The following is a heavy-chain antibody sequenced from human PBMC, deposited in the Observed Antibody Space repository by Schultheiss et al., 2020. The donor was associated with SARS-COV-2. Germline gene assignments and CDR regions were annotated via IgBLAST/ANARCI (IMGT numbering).Heavy chain of an antibody. CDR3: AKVSGSGWNGFLNYYYMDV. Sequence: GGSLRLSCAASGFTFSDYYMSWIRQAPGKGLEWVSSISSSSSYIYYADSVKGRFTIYRDNAKNSVYLQMNSLRAEDTAVYYCAKVSGSGWNGFLNYYYMDVWGKGTTVTVSS. J-gene: IGHJ6*03. V-gene: IGHV3-11*06. CDR1: GFTFSDYY. D-gene: IGHD6-19*01. CDR2: ISSSSSYI.